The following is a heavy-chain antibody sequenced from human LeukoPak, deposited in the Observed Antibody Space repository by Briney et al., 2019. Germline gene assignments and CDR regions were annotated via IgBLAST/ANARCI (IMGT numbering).Heavy chain of an antibody. J-gene: IGHJ5*02. Sequence: ASVKVSCKASGYTFTGYYIHWVRQAPGQGPEWMGRINPNSGDTNYAQKSQGRVTMTRDTSISTAYMELSNLSSDDTAVYYCARDPYVSGSYGWLDPWGQGTLVTVSS. CDR3: ARDPYVSGSYGWLDP. D-gene: IGHD3-10*01. CDR2: INPNSGDT. CDR1: GYTFTGYY. V-gene: IGHV1-2*06.